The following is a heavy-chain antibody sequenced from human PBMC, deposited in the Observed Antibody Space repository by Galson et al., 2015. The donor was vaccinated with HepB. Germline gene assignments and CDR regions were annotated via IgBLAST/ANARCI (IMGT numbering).Heavy chain of an antibody. CDR2: ISYDGSNK. Sequence: SLRLSCAASGFTFSSYDMHWVRQAPGKGLEWVAVISYDGSNKYYADSVKGRFTISRDNSKNTLYLQMNSLRGEDTAVYYCARDRDAMVYSSSWSPMVYWGQGTLVTVSS. V-gene: IGHV3-30-3*01. CDR1: GFTFSSYD. J-gene: IGHJ4*02. D-gene: IGHD6-13*01. CDR3: ARDRDAMVYSSSWSPMVY.